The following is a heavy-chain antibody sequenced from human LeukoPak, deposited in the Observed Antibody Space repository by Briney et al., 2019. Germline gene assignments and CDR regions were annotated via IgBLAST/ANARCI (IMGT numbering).Heavy chain of an antibody. CDR1: GYSFTSYW. Sequence: GESLKISCKGSGYSFTSYWIGWVRQMPGEGLEWMGIIYPGDSDTRYSPSFQGQVTISADKSISTAYLQWSSLKASDTAMYYCARHRRIAAAGTTSDLDYWGQGTLVTVSS. CDR2: IYPGDSDT. J-gene: IGHJ4*02. D-gene: IGHD6-13*01. CDR3: ARHRRIAAAGTTSDLDY. V-gene: IGHV5-51*01.